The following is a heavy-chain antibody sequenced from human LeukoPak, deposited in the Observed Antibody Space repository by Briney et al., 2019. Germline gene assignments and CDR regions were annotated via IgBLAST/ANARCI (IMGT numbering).Heavy chain of an antibody. CDR1: GGSISSGGYY. CDR2: IYHSGST. CDR3: ARAFGRVNPAYCGGDCYGGAFDI. V-gene: IGHV4-30-2*01. Sequence: SETLSLTCTVSGGSISSGGYYWSWIRQPPGKGLEWIGYIYHSGSTYYNPSLKSRVTISVDRSKNQFSLKLSSVTAADTAVYYCARAFGRVNPAYCGGDCYGGAFDIWGQGTMVTVSS. D-gene: IGHD2-21*01. J-gene: IGHJ3*02.